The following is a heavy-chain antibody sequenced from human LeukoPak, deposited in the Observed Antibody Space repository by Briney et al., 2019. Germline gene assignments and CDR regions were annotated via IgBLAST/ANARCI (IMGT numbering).Heavy chain of an antibody. CDR2: IYYSGST. J-gene: IGHJ4*02. V-gene: IGHV4-39*07. CDR1: GDSISSSNYY. D-gene: IGHD3-10*01. CDR3: ARNVKAALGTYYYGSGRDY. Sequence: PSETLSLTCTVSGDSISSSNYYWGWIRQPPGKGLEWIGSIYYSGSTFYNPSLKSRVTISVDTSKNQFSLRLSSVTAADTAVYYCARNVKAALGTYYYGSGRDYWGQGTLVTVSS.